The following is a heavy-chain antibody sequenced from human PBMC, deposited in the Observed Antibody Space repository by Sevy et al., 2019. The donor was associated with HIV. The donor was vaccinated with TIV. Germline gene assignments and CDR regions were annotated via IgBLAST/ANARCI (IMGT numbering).Heavy chain of an antibody. V-gene: IGHV3-30-3*01. Sequence: VGSLRLSCAASGFTFSSYAMHWVLQAPGKELEWVAVISYDGSNKYYADSVKGRFTISRDNSKNTLYLQMNSLRAEDTAVYYCARFQSITMVRAVIITDDAFDIWGQGTMVTVSS. D-gene: IGHD3-10*01. CDR2: ISYDGSNK. CDR3: ARFQSITMVRAVIITDDAFDI. J-gene: IGHJ3*02. CDR1: GFTFSSYA.